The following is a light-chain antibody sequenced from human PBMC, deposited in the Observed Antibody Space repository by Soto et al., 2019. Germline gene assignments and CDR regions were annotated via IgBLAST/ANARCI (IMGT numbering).Light chain of an antibody. J-gene: IGLJ1*01. CDR2: EVS. CDR1: SSDIGGYDY. V-gene: IGLV2-14*01. Sequence: QSALTQPASVSGSPGQSITISCTGTSSDIGGYDYVSWYQLHPGKAPKLMVFEVSNRPSGVSYRFSGSNSGNTASLTISGLQAEDEADYFCSSSSISTAYHFGTGTKVPVL. CDR3: SSSSISTAYH.